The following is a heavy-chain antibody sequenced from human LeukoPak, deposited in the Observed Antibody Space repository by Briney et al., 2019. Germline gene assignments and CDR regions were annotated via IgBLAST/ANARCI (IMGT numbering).Heavy chain of an antibody. Sequence: SETLSLTCAVYGGSFSGYYWSWIRQPPGKGLEWIGEINHSGSTNYNPSLKSRVTISVDTSKNQFSLKLSSVTAGDTAVYYCARGRRWELRHWGQGTLVTDSS. D-gene: IGHD1-26*01. CDR2: INHSGST. J-gene: IGHJ4*02. CDR3: ARGRRWELRH. V-gene: IGHV4-34*01. CDR1: GGSFSGYY.